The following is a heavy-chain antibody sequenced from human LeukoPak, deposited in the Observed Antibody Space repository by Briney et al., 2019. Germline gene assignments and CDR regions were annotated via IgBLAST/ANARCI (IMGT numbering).Heavy chain of an antibody. D-gene: IGHD2-8*01. Sequence: GGSLRLSCAASGFTLSNHWMTWVRQVPGRGPEWVANVNRDGSETYYLDSVKGRFTISRDNAKNSLYLQMNSLRAEDTALYYCVRNNAMDVWGQGTTVIVSS. CDR1: GFTLSNHW. CDR2: VNRDGSET. CDR3: VRNNAMDV. V-gene: IGHV3-7*03. J-gene: IGHJ6*02.